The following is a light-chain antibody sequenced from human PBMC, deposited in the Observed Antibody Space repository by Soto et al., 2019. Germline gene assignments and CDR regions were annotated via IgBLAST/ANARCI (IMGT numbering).Light chain of an antibody. CDR1: SSDVGGYNY. CDR3: ISYTSSSTWM. V-gene: IGLV2-14*01. J-gene: IGLJ3*02. CDR2: EVS. Sequence: QSALTQPASVSGSPGQSITLSCTGTSSDVGGYNYVSWYQHHPVKAPKLLIYEVSNRPSGVSDRFSGSRSGNTASLTISGLQAEDESDYYCISYTSSSTWMFGGGTKLTVL.